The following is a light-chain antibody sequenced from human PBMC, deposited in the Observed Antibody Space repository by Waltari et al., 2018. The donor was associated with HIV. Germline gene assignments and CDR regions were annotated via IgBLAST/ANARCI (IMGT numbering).Light chain of an antibody. CDR1: QRVRNR. CDR3: QAFGGT. J-gene: IGKJ3*01. Sequence: VMTQSPATLSVSPGQRATFSCGASQRVRNRLAWFQQRPGQSPRLLIYDASTRATGVPDRFSASGSGTEFTLTITSLQSEDFALYYCQAFGGTFGPGTRV. V-gene: IGKV3-15*01. CDR2: DAS.